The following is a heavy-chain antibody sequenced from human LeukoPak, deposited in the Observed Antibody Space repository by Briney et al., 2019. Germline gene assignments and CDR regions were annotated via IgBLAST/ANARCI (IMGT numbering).Heavy chain of an antibody. CDR1: EFTFSSYA. J-gene: IGHJ4*02. CDR2: ISNSGGST. CDR3: AKEKGTYDSSGYYHRGYFDY. Sequence: GGSLRLSCAASEFTFSSYAMSWVRQAPGKGLELVSAISNSGGSTYYADSVKGRFTISRDNSKNTLYLQMNSLRAEDTAVYYCAKEKGTYDSSGYYHRGYFDYWGQGTLVTVSS. V-gene: IGHV3-23*01. D-gene: IGHD3-22*01.